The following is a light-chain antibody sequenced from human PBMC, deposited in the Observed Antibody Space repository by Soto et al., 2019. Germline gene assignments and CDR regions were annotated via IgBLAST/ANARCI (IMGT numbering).Light chain of an antibody. V-gene: IGKV3-20*01. CDR2: GAS. Sequence: EIVLTQSPATLSLSRGERATLSCRASQSVSSYLALYQQKPGQAPRLLIYGASNRATGIPDKFSGSGSGTDFTLTISRLEPEDFAVYYCQQYGTSPRTFGQGTKVDI. CDR3: QQYGTSPRT. CDR1: QSVSSY. J-gene: IGKJ1*01.